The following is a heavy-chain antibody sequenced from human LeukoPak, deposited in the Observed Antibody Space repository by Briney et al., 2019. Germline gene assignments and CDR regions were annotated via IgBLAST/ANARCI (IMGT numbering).Heavy chain of an antibody. V-gene: IGHV1-69*06. CDR3: ATEIPLYDSSGWRFDFDI. CDR1: GGTFSSYA. J-gene: IGHJ3*02. CDR2: IIPIFGTA. Sequence: SVKVSCKASGGTFSSYAISWVRQAPGQGLEWMGGIIPIFGTANYAQKFQGRVTITADKSTSTAYMELSSLRSEDTAVYYRATEIPLYDSSGWRFDFDIWGQGTMVTVSS. D-gene: IGHD3-22*01.